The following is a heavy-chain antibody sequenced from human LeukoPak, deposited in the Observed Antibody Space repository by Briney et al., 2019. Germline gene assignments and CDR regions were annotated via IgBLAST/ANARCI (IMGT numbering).Heavy chain of an antibody. CDR2: ISGSGGST. CDR3: AKSKVLMVYAIDY. Sequence: GGSLRLSCAASGFTVSSNYMSWVRQAPGKGLEWVSAISGSGGSTYYADSVKGRFTISRDNSKNTLYLQMNSLRAEDTAVYYCAKSKVLMVYAIDYWGQGTLVTVSS. J-gene: IGHJ4*02. CDR1: GFTVSSNY. V-gene: IGHV3-23*01. D-gene: IGHD2-8*01.